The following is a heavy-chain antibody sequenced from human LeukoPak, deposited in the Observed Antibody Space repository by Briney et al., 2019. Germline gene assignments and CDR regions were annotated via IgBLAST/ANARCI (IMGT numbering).Heavy chain of an antibody. V-gene: IGHV1-2*02. Sequence: ASVKVSCKASGYTFTGYYMNWVRQAPGQGLEWMGWINPNSGGTNYAQKFQGRVTMTRDTSISTAYMELSRLRSDDTAVYYCARTVITMVRGVKRTLYGMDVWGQGTTVTVSS. J-gene: IGHJ6*02. CDR3: ARTVITMVRGVKRTLYGMDV. CDR2: INPNSGGT. CDR1: GYTFTGYY. D-gene: IGHD3-10*01.